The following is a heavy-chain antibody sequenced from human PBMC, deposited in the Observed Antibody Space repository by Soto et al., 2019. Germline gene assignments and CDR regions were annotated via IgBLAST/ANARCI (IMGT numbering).Heavy chain of an antibody. CDR3: ASQYCGDFCSADY. Sequence: SVKVSCKASGGTFSSYAISWVRQAPGQGLEWMGDIIPIFGTTNYAQKFQGRVTITGDTFTSTAYMELSSLRSDDTAVYYCASQYCGDFCSADYWGQGTLVTVSS. V-gene: IGHV1-69*06. CDR2: IIPIFGTT. CDR1: GGTFSSYA. J-gene: IGHJ4*02. D-gene: IGHD2-21*01.